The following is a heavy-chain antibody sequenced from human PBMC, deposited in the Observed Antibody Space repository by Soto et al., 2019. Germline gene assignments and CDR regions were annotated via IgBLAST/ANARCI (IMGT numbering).Heavy chain of an antibody. D-gene: IGHD2-2*01. J-gene: IGHJ4*02. V-gene: IGHV3-33*01. CDR2: LWYDGSNK. Sequence: QVPLVESGGGVVQPGRSLRLSCAASGFTFSNYVMHWVRQAPGKGLEWVAVLWYDGSNKNYADSVKGRFTISRDNSKNTLYLQMNSLRVEDTAIYYCATEGKYKYAHDYWGQGTLVTVSS. CDR1: GFTFSNYV. CDR3: ATEGKYKYAHDY.